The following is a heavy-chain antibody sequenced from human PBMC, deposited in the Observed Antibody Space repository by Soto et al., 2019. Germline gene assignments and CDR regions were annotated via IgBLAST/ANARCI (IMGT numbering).Heavy chain of an antibody. CDR3: AKAPHPYCSGGSCYVYFDL. CDR1: GFTFSSYG. D-gene: IGHD2-15*01. J-gene: IGHJ2*01. CDR2: ISYDGSNK. V-gene: IGHV3-30*18. Sequence: QVQLVESGGGVVQPGRSLRLSCAASGFTFSSYGMHWVRQAPGKGLEWVAVISYDGSNKYYADSVKGRFPISRDNSKNTLYLQMNSLRAEDTAVYYCAKAPHPYCSGGSCYVYFDLWGRGTLVTVSS.